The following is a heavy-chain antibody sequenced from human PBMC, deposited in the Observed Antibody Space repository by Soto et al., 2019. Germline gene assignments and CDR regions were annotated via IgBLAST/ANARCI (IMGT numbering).Heavy chain of an antibody. J-gene: IGHJ4*02. D-gene: IGHD3-3*01. CDR2: INPSGGNT. Sequence: ASVKVSCKASGYTFTSYYMHWVRQAPGQGLEWMGIINPSGGNTSYAQKFQGRVTMTTDTSTSTAYMELRSLRSDDTAVYYCARVDVLRFLEWLIWGQGTLVTVSS. CDR1: GYTFTSYY. CDR3: ARVDVLRFLEWLI. V-gene: IGHV1-46*01.